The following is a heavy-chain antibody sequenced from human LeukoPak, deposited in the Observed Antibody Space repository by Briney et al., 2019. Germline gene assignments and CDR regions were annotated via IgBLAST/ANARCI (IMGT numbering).Heavy chain of an antibody. J-gene: IGHJ5*02. CDR3: ARANPYYDFWSGTPTNWFDP. Sequence: ASVKVSCKASGYTFTSYAMHWVRQAPGQRLEWMGCLNAGNGNTKYSQKFQGRVTITRDTSASTAYMELSSLGSEDTAVYYCARANPYYDFWSGTPTNWFDPWGQGTLVTVSS. D-gene: IGHD3-3*01. CDR1: GYTFTSYA. V-gene: IGHV1-3*01. CDR2: LNAGNGNT.